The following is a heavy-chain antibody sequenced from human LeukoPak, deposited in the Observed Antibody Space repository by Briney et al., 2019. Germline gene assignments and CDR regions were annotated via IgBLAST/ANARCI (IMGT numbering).Heavy chain of an antibody. D-gene: IGHD2-2*01. Sequence: ASVKVSCKASGYSFTTYGISWVRQAPGQGLEWMGWISANNNNTDNVQKLQGRITMTTDTSTSTAYMELRSLRSDDTAVYYCARALYHTFDYWGQGTLVTVSS. CDR3: ARALYHTFDY. CDR1: GYSFTTYG. J-gene: IGHJ4*02. CDR2: ISANNNNT. V-gene: IGHV1-18*01.